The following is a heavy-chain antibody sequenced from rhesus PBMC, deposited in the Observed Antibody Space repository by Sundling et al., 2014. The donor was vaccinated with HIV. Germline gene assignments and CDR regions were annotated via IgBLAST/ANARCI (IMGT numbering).Heavy chain of an antibody. J-gene: IGHJ4*01. D-gene: IGHD1-1*01. CDR1: GSSFSTSY. CDR3: ARANGRTFDF. CDR2: IHGSGTTT. Sequence: QLQLQESGPGLVKPSKTLSVTCAVSGSSFSTSYWTWIRQAPGKGLEWIGYIHGSGTTTNYNPSLKSRVTLSVDTSKNQLSLNLSSVTAADTAVYYCARANGRTFDFWGQGVLVTVSS. V-gene: IGHV4-169*01.